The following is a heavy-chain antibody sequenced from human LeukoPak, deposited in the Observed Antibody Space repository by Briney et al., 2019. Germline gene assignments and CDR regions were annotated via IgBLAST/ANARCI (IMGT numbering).Heavy chain of an antibody. V-gene: IGHV4-59*08. CDR1: GGSISGFH. CDR3: TRHLDYYGSGSYEY. J-gene: IGHJ4*02. Sequence: SETLSLACTVSGGSISGFHWSWIRQPPGKGLEWIGYIHYSGSTDYNPSLKSRVTISVDTSKNQFSLKLSSVTAADTAVYYCTRHLDYYGSGSYEYWGQGTLVTVSS. D-gene: IGHD3-10*01. CDR2: IHYSGST.